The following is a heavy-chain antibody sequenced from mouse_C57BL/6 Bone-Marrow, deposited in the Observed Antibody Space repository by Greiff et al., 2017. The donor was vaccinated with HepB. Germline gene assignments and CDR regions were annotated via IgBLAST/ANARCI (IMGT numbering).Heavy chain of an antibody. CDR3: ARGGRSGSFYYFDY. V-gene: IGHV1-26*01. Sequence: VQLQQSGPELVKPGASVKISCKASGYTFTDYYMNWVKQSHGKSLEWIGDINPNNGGTSYNQKFKGKATLTVDKSSSTAYMELRSLTSEDSAVYYCARGGRSGSFYYFDYWGQGTTLTVSS. J-gene: IGHJ2*01. D-gene: IGHD1-1*01. CDR2: INPNNGGT. CDR1: GYTFTDYY.